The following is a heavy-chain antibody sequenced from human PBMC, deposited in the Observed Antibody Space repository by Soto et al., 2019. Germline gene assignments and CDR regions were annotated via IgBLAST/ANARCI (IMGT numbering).Heavy chain of an antibody. Sequence: ASVKVSCKASGYTFTGYYMHWVRQAPGQGLEWMGWINPNSGGTNYAQKFQGWVTMTRDTSISTAYMELSRLRSDDTAVYYCARDGERTRDRRVPALTMDVWGKGTTVTVSS. D-gene: IGHD2-2*01. CDR2: INPNSGGT. V-gene: IGHV1-2*04. CDR3: ARDGERTRDRRVPALTMDV. J-gene: IGHJ6*03. CDR1: GYTFTGYY.